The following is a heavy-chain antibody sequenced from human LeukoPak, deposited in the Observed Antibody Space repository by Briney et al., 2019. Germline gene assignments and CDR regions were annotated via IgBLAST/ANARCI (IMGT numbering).Heavy chain of an antibody. CDR3: ARAAFALPPADSSGYISD. CDR1: GFTFSSYA. V-gene: IGHV3-23*01. Sequence: PGGSLRLSCAASGFTFSSYAMSWVRQAPGKGLEWVSAISGSGGSIYYADSVKGRFTISRDNAKNSLYLQMNSLRAEDTAVYYCARAAFALPPADSSGYISDWGQGTLVTVSS. J-gene: IGHJ4*02. CDR2: ISGSGGSI. D-gene: IGHD3-22*01.